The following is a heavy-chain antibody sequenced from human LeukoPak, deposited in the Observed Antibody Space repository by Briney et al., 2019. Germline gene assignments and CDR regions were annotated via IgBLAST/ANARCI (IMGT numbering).Heavy chain of an antibody. V-gene: IGHV3-11*04. D-gene: IGHD6-13*01. CDR3: ARDLVQQAYFDY. J-gene: IGHJ4*02. CDR2: ISSSGSTI. Sequence: PGGSLRLSCAASGFTFSDYYMSWIRQAPGKGLEWVSYISSSGSTIYYADSVKGRFTISRDNAKNSLYLQMSSLRAEDTAVYYCARDLVQQAYFDYWGQGTLVTVSS. CDR1: GFTFSDYY.